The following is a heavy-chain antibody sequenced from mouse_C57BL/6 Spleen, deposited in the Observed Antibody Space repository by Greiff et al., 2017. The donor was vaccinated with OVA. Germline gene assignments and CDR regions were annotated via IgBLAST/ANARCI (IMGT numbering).Heavy chain of an antibody. D-gene: IGHD2-4*01. CDR2: FFPGDGDT. J-gene: IGHJ3*01. CDR3: ARQRNDYAVAY. V-gene: IGHV1-82*01. CDR1: GYAFSSSW. Sequence: QVQLQQSGPELVKPGASVTLSCKASGYAFSSSWMNWVKQRPGGGLVGFGRFFPGDGDTNYNGTFKGKATLTADKSSSTANMQSSSLTSEDSAVCFCARQRNDYAVAYWGQGTLVTVSA.